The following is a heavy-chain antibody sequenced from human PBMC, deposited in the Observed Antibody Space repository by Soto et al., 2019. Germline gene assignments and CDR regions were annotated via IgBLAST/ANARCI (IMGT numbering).Heavy chain of an antibody. Sequence: QVQLVESGGGVVQPGRSLRLSCAASGFTFSSYGMHWVRQAPGQGLAWVAVIWYDGSNKYYADSVKGRFTISRDNSKNTRSLQMNSLRAEDTAVSYCAREKGGGWLFFDYWGQGTLVTVSS. CDR1: GFTFSSYG. D-gene: IGHD6-19*01. V-gene: IGHV3-33*01. J-gene: IGHJ4*02. CDR2: IWYDGSNK. CDR3: AREKGGGWLFFDY.